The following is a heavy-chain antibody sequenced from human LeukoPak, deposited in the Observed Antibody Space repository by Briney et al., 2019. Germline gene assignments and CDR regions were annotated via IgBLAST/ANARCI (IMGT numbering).Heavy chain of an antibody. V-gene: IGHV4-38-2*02. CDR2: IYHSGST. D-gene: IGHD2-2*01. CDR3: ARDHHTISWFDP. Sequence: SETLSLTCTVSGYSISSGYYWGWIRQPPGKGLEWIGSIYHSGSTYYNPSLKSRVTISVDTSKNQFSLKLSSVTAADTAVYYCARDHHTISWFDPWGQGTLVTVSS. CDR1: GYSISSGYY. J-gene: IGHJ5*02.